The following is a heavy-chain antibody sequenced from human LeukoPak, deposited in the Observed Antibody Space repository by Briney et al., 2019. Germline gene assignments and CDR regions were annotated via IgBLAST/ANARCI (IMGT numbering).Heavy chain of an antibody. D-gene: IGHD5-12*01. CDR2: IYYSGST. CDR3: ARSPLRYSGYD. V-gene: IGHV4-59*01. J-gene: IGHJ4*02. CDR1: GGSISFYY. Sequence: SETLSLTCTVSGGSISFYYWSWIRQPPGKGLEWIGFIYYSGSTNYNPSLKSRVTISVDTSKNQFSLKLSSVTAADTAVYYCARSPLRYSGYDWGQGTLVTVSS.